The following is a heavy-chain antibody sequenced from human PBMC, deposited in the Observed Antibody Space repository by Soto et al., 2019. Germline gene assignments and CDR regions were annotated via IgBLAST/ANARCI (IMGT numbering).Heavy chain of an antibody. CDR1: GFIFNNYN. CDR2: ISSSSSTM. D-gene: IGHD2-21*02. J-gene: IGHJ6*02. CDR3: ARGDLGGFVL. Sequence: GGSLRLSCAASGFIFNNYNMNWVRQAPGKGLEWVSYISSSSSTMYYADSVKGRFTISRDSAKNSLYLQMDSLRAEDTAVYYCARGDLGGFVLWCPGTTVTVSS. V-gene: IGHV3-48*01.